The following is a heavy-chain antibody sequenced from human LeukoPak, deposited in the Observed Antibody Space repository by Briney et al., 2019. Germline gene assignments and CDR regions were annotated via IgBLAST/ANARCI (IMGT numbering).Heavy chain of an antibody. CDR2: IYSGGST. CDR3: ARDPADHGDLREDAHYYALDV. V-gene: IGHV3-53*01. J-gene: IGHJ6*02. CDR1: GFTVSNNY. D-gene: IGHD4-17*01. Sequence: GGSLRLSCVVSGFTVSNNYMSWVRQAPRKGLEWVSLIYSGGSTYYADSVKGRFTISRDNSKNTVYLQMNSLRAEDTAVYYCARDPADHGDLREDAHYYALDVWGQGTTVTVSS.